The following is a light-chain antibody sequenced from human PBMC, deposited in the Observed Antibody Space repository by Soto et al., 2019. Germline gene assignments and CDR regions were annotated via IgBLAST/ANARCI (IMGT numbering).Light chain of an antibody. CDR3: QQRQYWPPIT. J-gene: IGKJ5*01. CDR1: LNVNSY. V-gene: IGKV3-11*01. Sequence: IVLTQSPATLSLSPGERATLSCRASLNVNSYLAWYQQKPGQAPRLLIYDASNRAAGIPARFSGSGSGTDFTLTISSLEPEDFAIYYCQQRQYWPPITFGQGTRLETK. CDR2: DAS.